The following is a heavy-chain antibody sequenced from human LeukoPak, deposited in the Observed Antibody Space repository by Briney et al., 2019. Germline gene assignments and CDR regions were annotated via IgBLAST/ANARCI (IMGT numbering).Heavy chain of an antibody. CDR1: GFTFSSYA. V-gene: IGHV3-11*06. Sequence: GGSLRLSCAASGFTFSSYAMSWIRQAPGKGLEWVSYISSSSSYTNYADSVKGRFTISRDNAKNSLYLQMNSLRAEDTAVYYCARANDSSGYYLNNFDYWGQGTLVTVSS. J-gene: IGHJ4*02. CDR3: ARANDSSGYYLNNFDY. D-gene: IGHD3-22*01. CDR2: ISSSSSYT.